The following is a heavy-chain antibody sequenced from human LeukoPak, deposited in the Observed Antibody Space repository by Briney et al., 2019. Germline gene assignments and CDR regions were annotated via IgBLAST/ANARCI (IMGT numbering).Heavy chain of an antibody. CDR1: GGSISSHY. D-gene: IGHD6-25*01. CDR2: IYYSGST. Sequence: SETLSLTCTVSGGSISSHYWSWIRQPPGKGLEWIGYIYYSGSTNYNPSLKSRVTISVDTSKNQFSLKLSSVTAADTAVYYCARLDAAFDYWGQGTLVTVSS. V-gene: IGHV4-59*11. CDR3: ARLDAAFDY. J-gene: IGHJ4*02.